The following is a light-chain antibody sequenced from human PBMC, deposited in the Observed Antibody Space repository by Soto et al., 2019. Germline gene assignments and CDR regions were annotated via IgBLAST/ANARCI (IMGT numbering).Light chain of an antibody. CDR1: QGIRND. J-gene: IGKJ1*01. CDR2: AAS. V-gene: IGKV1-17*01. CDR3: LQHSTYPLT. Sequence: DIQMTQFPSSLSASVGDRVTITCRARQGIRNDLGWYQQKPGKAPKRLIYAASSLQSGVPSRFSGSGSGTDFTLAISSLQPEDSATFYCLQHSTYPLTFGQGTKVEIK.